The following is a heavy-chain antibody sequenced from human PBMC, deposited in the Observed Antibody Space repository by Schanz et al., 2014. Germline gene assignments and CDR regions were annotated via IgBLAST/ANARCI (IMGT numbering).Heavy chain of an antibody. J-gene: IGHJ4*02. V-gene: IGHV3-30*18. CDR3: AKSYDTSGYSGFDY. CDR2: ISYHGSER. Sequence: VQLVESGGGLVQPGGSLRLSCAASGLTFSSHAVSWVRQAPGKGPEWVAVISYHGSERYYADSVKGRFTISRDNSKNTLYLQMNSLRTEDTAVYFCAKSYDTSGYSGFDYWGQGTLVTVSS. D-gene: IGHD3-22*01. CDR1: GLTFSSHA.